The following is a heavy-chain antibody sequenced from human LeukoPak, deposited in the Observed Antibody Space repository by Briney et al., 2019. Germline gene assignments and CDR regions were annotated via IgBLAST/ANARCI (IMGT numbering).Heavy chain of an antibody. CDR1: GHTFTSYY. D-gene: IGHD6-13*01. V-gene: IGHV1-46*01. CDR2: INPSGGST. J-gene: IGHJ4*02. Sequence: GASVKVSCKASGHTFTSYYMHWVRQAPGQGLEWMGIINPSGGSTSYAQKFQGRVTMTRDTSTSTVYMELSSLRSEDTAVYYCARAEAAAGRVAAPYTNHFDYWGQGTLVTVSS. CDR3: ARAEAAAGRVAAPYTNHFDY.